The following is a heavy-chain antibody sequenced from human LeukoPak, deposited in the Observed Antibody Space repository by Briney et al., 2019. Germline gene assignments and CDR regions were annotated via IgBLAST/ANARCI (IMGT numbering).Heavy chain of an antibody. CDR1: GYTFTNYG. V-gene: IGHV1-18*01. CDR2: ISAYNGNT. J-gene: IGHJ5*02. CDR3: ARDRRDIVVVPAAPGWFDP. Sequence: ASVKVSCKASGYTFTNYGITWVRQAPGQGLEWMGWISAYNGNTNYAQKLQGRVTMTTDTSTSTAYMELRSLRSDDTAVYYCARDRRDIVVVPAAPGWFDPWGQGTLVTVSS. D-gene: IGHD2-2*01.